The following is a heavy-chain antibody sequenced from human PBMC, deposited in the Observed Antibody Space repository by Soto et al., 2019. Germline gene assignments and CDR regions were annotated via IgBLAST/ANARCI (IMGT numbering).Heavy chain of an antibody. Sequence: QVQLQESGPGLVKPSQTLSLTCTVSGGSISSGGYYWSWIRQHPGKGLEWIGYIYYSGSTYYNPSLKSRVTISVDTSKNQCSLKLSSVTAADTAVYYCARSMFSTVWYFDLWGRGTLVTVSS. CDR1: GGSISSGGYY. D-gene: IGHD3-3*02. CDR3: ARSMFSTVWYFDL. V-gene: IGHV4-31*03. CDR2: IYYSGST. J-gene: IGHJ2*01.